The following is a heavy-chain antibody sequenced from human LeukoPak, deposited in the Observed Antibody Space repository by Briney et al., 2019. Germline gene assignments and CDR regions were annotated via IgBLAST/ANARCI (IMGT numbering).Heavy chain of an antibody. D-gene: IGHD4-23*01. J-gene: IGHJ4*02. Sequence: GGSLGLSCEASAFTFSSYWMSWVRQAPGKGLEWVANIKEDGSEINYVASVKGRFTISRDNAKNSLFLQMNSLRVEDTAVHYCARDRGYSSFDYWGQGTLVTVSS. CDR2: IKEDGSEI. V-gene: IGHV3-7*01. CDR1: AFTFSSYW. CDR3: ARDRGYSSFDY.